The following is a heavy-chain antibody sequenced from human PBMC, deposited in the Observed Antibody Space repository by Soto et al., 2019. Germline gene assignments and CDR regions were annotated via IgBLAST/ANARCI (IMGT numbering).Heavy chain of an antibody. CDR3: AKGRVAAARGYFDH. D-gene: IGHD6-13*01. CDR2: ISGSGSVT. J-gene: IGHJ4*02. Sequence: VGSLRLSCAASGFTFSSYGMHWVRQAPGKGLEWVSDISGSGSVTNYADSVKGRFTISRDNSNNTLTLQMDSLRAEDTAVYYCAKGRVAAARGYFDHWGQGTRVTVSS. V-gene: IGHV3-23*01. CDR1: GFTFSSYG.